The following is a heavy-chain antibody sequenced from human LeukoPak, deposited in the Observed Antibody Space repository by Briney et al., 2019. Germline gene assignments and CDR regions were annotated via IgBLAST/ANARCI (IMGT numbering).Heavy chain of an antibody. CDR2: IYHSGSP. D-gene: IGHD5-24*01. CDR1: GYSISSGYY. V-gene: IGHV4-38-2*02. J-gene: IGHJ3*02. Sequence: SETLSLTCTVSGYSISSGYYWGWIRQPPGKGLEWIGSIYHSGSPYYNPSLKSRVTISVDTSKNQFSLKLNSVTAADTAVYYCAREGGWLQSLVRAFDIWGQGTMVTVSS. CDR3: AREGGWLQSLVRAFDI.